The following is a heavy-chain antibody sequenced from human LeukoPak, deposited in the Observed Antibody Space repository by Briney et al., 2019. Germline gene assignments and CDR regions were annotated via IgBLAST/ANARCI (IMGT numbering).Heavy chain of an antibody. CDR2: IYSGRST. Sequence: GGSRRPSCAASKFTASSNSMSWVRHLPGRWREWVSVIYSGRSTYYAKPVKGRFTISRDNSKNTLYLQMNSLRVEDTAVYYCAKARVDNWSYVPVWGKGTTVTVSS. D-gene: IGHD1-7*01. CDR3: AKARVDNWSYVPV. CDR1: KFTASSNS. J-gene: IGHJ6*04. V-gene: IGHV3-53*01.